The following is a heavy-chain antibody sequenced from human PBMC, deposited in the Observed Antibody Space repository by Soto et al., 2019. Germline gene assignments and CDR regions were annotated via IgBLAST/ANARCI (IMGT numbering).Heavy chain of an antibody. CDR1: GFTFSSYS. Sequence: GGSLRLSCAASGFTFSSYSMNWVRQAPGKGLEWVSSISGSSSYIYYADSVKGRFTISRDNAKNSLYLQMSSLRAEDTALYYCAKGRSYYYYYGVDVWGQGTTVTVSS. CDR3: AKGRSYYYYYGVDV. J-gene: IGHJ6*02. CDR2: ISGSSSYI. V-gene: IGHV3-21*04.